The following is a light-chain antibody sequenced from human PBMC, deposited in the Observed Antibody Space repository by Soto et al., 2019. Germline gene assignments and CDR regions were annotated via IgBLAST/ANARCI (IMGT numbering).Light chain of an antibody. V-gene: IGKV3-20*01. CDR3: EQHGTSPRT. CDR1: ESVSSNY. CDR2: GAS. J-gene: IGKJ1*01. Sequence: LTQSPGTRSLYPGGRATLSCRATESVSSNYLAWYQQKPGQAPSVLIYGASIRATGIPDRFSGSRSETAFTLTIRRLEPEEFAVYYCEQHGTSPRTFGQGTKVDIK.